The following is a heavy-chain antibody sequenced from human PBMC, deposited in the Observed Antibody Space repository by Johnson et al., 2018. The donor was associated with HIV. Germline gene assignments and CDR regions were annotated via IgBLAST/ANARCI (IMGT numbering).Heavy chain of an antibody. Sequence: QVQLVESGGGVVQPGRSLRLSCAASGFAFSSYAMHWVRQAPGKGLEWVAVISYDGTSKYQADSVKGRFTISRDNSKKTMYLQMNSLRPEDTAVYYCAKTLGYDSSGYHDGFDIWGQGTLVTVSS. J-gene: IGHJ3*02. CDR1: GFAFSSYA. CDR3: AKTLGYDSSGYHDGFDI. V-gene: IGHV3-30*18. D-gene: IGHD3-22*01. CDR2: ISYDGTSK.